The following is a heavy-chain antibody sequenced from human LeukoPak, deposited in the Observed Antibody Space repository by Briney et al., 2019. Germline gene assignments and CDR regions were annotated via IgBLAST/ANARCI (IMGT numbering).Heavy chain of an antibody. CDR2: ISAYNGNT. CDR3: ARENRYCSSTSCLDY. CDR1: GYTFTSYG. Sequence: GASVKVSCKASGYTFTSYGISWARQAPGQGLEWMGWISAYNGNTNYAQKLQGRVTMTTDTSTSTAYMELRSLRSDDTAVYYCARENRYCSSTSCLDYWGQGTLVTVSS. J-gene: IGHJ4*02. D-gene: IGHD2-2*01. V-gene: IGHV1-18*01.